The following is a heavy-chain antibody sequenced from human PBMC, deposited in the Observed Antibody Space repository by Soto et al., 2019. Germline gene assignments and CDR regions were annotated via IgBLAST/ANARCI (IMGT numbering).Heavy chain of an antibody. Sequence: QVQLVQSGAEVKKPGSSVKVSCKASGGTFSSYAISWVRQAPGQGLEWMGGIIPIFDTANYAQKVQGRVTSTADESTSTAYMELSSLRSEDTAVYYCASSVPHYYDGMDVWGQGTTVTVSS. D-gene: IGHD2-2*01. CDR3: ASSVPHYYDGMDV. V-gene: IGHV1-69*01. CDR2: IIPIFDTA. CDR1: GGTFSSYA. J-gene: IGHJ6*02.